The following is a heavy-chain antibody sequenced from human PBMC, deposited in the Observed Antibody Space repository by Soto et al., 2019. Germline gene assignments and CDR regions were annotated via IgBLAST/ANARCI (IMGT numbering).Heavy chain of an antibody. V-gene: IGHV3-21*01. CDR2: ISSSSSYI. CDR3: ARDWGSGFDP. J-gene: IGHJ5*02. Sequence: EVHLVESGGGLVKRGGSLRLSCAASGFTFSSYSMNWVRQAPGKGLEWVSSISSSSSYIYFADSVKGRVTISRDNAKNSLYLQMNSLRAEDTAVYYCARDWGSGFDPWGQGTLVTVSS. D-gene: IGHD3-16*01. CDR1: GFTFSSYS.